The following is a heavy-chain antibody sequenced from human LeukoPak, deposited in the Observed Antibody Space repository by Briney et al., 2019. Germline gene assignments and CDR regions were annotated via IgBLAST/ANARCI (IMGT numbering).Heavy chain of an antibody. CDR1: GFTFSNFW. Sequence: GGSLRLSCAASGFTFSNFWMNWVRQVPGKALEWVANIKEDGSEKYYVDSVKGRFTISRDNSKKSLYLQMNNLRVDDTAVYYCATLAVADAGSDYWGQGTLVTVSS. CDR3: ATLAVADAGSDY. D-gene: IGHD6-19*01. CDR2: IKEDGSEK. V-gene: IGHV3-7*01. J-gene: IGHJ4*02.